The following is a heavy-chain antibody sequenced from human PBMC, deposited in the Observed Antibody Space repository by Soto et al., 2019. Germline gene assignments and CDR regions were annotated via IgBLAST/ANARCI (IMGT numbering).Heavy chain of an antibody. D-gene: IGHD3-22*01. CDR2: ISAYNGDT. CDR1: CYTFRSDG. J-gene: IGHJ4*02. Sequence: SSVKVSCKASCYTFRSDGISWVRQAPGQGLEWVGWISAYNGDTHYAPKFQDRITLTTETSTDTAYMELRSLRLDDTAVYYCVRDWSRYYDNSGRIWFYWGQGSLVTVSS. CDR3: VRDWSRYYDNSGRIWFY. V-gene: IGHV1-18*04.